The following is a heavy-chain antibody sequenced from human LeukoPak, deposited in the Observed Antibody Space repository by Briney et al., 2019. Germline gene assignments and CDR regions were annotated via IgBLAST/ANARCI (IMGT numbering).Heavy chain of an antibody. D-gene: IGHD2-15*01. CDR3: AREGADTESFDY. CDR1: GYTFTSYY. CDR2: INPSGGST. J-gene: IGHJ4*02. Sequence: ASVKVSCKASGYTFTSYYMHWVRQAPGQGLEWMGIINPSGGSTTYAQKFQGRVTMTRDTSTSTVYMELSSLRSEDTALYYCAREGADTESFDYWGQGTLVTVSS. V-gene: IGHV1-46*01.